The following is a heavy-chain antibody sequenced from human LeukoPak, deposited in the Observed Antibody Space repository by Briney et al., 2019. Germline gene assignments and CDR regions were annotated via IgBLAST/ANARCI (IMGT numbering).Heavy chain of an antibody. CDR2: LHSDGGT. V-gene: IGHV3-53*01. CDR1: GFIVSNKF. Sequence: GGSLRLSRAAPGFIVSNKFMTWARQAPGKGLEWVSVLHSDGGTFYADSVKGRFTISRDNSKNTLYLQMNSLRAEDTAVYYCARAPYGDNGYTAEVADYWGQGTLVTVSS. CDR3: ARAPYGDNGYTAEVADY. D-gene: IGHD3-16*01. J-gene: IGHJ4*02.